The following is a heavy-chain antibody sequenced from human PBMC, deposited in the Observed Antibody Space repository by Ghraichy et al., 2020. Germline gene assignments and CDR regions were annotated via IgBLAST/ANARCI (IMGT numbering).Heavy chain of an antibody. V-gene: IGHV3-11*01. Sequence: GESLRLSCAASGFTFSDYYMSWIRQAPGKGLEYVSYISRSGSSKQYADSVKGRFTISRNNAKNSLYLQMNSLRVEDTAVYYCVRDLDDFSGFFDYWGLGTLVTVSS. CDR1: GFTFSDYY. D-gene: IGHD4-23*01. CDR3: VRDLDDFSGFFDY. CDR2: ISRSGSSK. J-gene: IGHJ4*02.